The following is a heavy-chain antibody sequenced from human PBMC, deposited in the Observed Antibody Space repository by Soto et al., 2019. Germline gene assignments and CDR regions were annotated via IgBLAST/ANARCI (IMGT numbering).Heavy chain of an antibody. Sequence: GGSLRLSCAASGFTFSSYAMSWVRQAPGKGREWVSAISGRGGSTYYADSVKGRFTISRDNSKNTLYLQMNSLRAEDTAVYYCAKCVDLEWLFDYWGQGTMVTVSS. J-gene: IGHJ4*02. D-gene: IGHD3-3*01. CDR2: ISGRGGST. CDR3: AKCVDLEWLFDY. CDR1: GFTFSSYA. V-gene: IGHV3-23*01.